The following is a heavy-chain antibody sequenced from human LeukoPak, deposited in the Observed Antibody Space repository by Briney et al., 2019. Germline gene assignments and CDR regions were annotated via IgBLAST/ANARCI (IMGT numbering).Heavy chain of an antibody. D-gene: IGHD1-7*01. CDR2: IKQDGSNA. J-gene: IGHJ3*02. Sequence: GGSLRLSCAASRFTFSNYWMHWVRQAPGKGLEWVANIKQDGSNAYYVDSVKGRFTISRDNAKNSVYLQMNSLRVEDTAVYYCARGVRGGTQCHAFDIWGLGTMVTVSS. V-gene: IGHV3-7*01. CDR1: RFTFSNYW. CDR3: ARGVRGGTQCHAFDI.